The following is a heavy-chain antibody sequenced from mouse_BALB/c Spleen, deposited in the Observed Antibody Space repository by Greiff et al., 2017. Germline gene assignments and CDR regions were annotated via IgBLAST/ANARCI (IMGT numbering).Heavy chain of an antibody. J-gene: IGHJ1*01. V-gene: IGHV14-3*02. Sequence: EVQLQQSGAELVKPGASVKLSCTASGFTITDSYMHWVKQRPEQGLEWIGRIDPANGNTKYDPKFQGKATITADTSSNTAYLQLSSLTSEDTAVYYCAPGLGCFDVWGAGTTVTVSA. D-gene: IGHD2-10*02. CDR3: APGLGCFDV. CDR1: GFTITDSY. CDR2: IDPANGNT.